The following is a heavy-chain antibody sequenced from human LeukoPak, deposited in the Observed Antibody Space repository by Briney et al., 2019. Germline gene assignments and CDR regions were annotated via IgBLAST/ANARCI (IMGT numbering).Heavy chain of an antibody. J-gene: IGHJ3*02. CDR1: GFALGVYA. CDR3: VKANFCPECAFDI. Sequence: PGGALRLSCASSGFALGVYAMRWVRQAPGKCLEWVSLISGGSTYPRYADSVRGRFTISRDNSENSLYLQMKSLRTEDTAFYYCVKANFCPECAFDIWGQGTLVTVSS. V-gene: IGHV3-43*02. D-gene: IGHD3-3*01. CDR2: ISGGSTYP.